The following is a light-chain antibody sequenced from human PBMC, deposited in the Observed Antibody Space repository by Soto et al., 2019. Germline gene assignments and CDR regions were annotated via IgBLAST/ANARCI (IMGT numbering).Light chain of an antibody. CDR3: QQYSDSVLT. V-gene: IGKV3-20*01. CDR1: QTLTSNY. Sequence: EIVLTQSPATLSLSPGERATLSSRASQTLTSNYLAWYQQKPGQAPRLLIHGAASRATGIPDRFSGSGSGTDFTLTISRLEPEDFAVYYCQQYSDSVLTFGGGTKVEI. J-gene: IGKJ4*01. CDR2: GAA.